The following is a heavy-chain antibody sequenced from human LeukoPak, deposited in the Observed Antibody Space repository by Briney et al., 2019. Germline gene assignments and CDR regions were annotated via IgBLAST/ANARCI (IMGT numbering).Heavy chain of an antibody. V-gene: IGHV4-59*01. CDR2: IYYSGST. J-gene: IGHJ4*02. Sequence: TTSETLSLTCSVSGGSINSYFWSWIWQPPGKGLEWIGYIYYSGSTNYNPSLESRVTISVDTSKNQFSLKLSSVTASDTAVYYCARLPYSSGWYVYWGQGILVTVSS. CDR3: ARLPYSSGWYVY. CDR1: GGSINSYF. D-gene: IGHD6-19*01.